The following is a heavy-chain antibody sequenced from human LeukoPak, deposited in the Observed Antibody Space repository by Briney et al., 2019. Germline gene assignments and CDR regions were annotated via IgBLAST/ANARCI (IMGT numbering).Heavy chain of an antibody. J-gene: IGHJ4*02. D-gene: IGHD4-23*01. V-gene: IGHV1-46*01. CDR1: GYTLTGYY. CDR3: ARDGLRGYDY. CDR2: INPSGGST. Sequence: ASVKVSCKASGYTLTGYYMHWVRQAPGQGLEWMGIINPSGGSTSYAQKFQGRVTMTRDTSTSTVYMELSSLRSEDTAVYYCARDGLRGYDYWGQGTLVTVSS.